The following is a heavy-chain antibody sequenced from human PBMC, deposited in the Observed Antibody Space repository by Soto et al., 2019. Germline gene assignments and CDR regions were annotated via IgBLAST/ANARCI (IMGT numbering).Heavy chain of an antibody. V-gene: IGHV1-46*01. CDR2: INPSGGST. J-gene: IGHJ5*02. D-gene: IGHD3-3*01. Sequence: ASVKVSCKASGYTFTSYYMHWVRQAPGQGLEWMGIINPSGGSTSYAQKFQGRVTMTGDTSTSTVYMELSSLRSEDTAVYYCAREDFWSGYSRGWFDPWGQGTLVTVSS. CDR3: AREDFWSGYSRGWFDP. CDR1: GYTFTSYY.